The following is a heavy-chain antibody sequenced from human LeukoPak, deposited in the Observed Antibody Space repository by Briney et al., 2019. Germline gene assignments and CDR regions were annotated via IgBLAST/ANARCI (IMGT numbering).Heavy chain of an antibody. CDR2: IRYDGSNK. J-gene: IGHJ4*02. Sequence: GGSLRLSCAASGITFSSSGMHWVRQAPGKGLEWVAFIRYDGSNKYYADSVKGRFTISRDNSKNTLYLQMNSLRAEDTAVYYCAKVAVTTLFGYFDYWGQGTLVTVSS. D-gene: IGHD4-17*01. CDR1: GITFSSSG. CDR3: AKVAVTTLFGYFDY. V-gene: IGHV3-30*02.